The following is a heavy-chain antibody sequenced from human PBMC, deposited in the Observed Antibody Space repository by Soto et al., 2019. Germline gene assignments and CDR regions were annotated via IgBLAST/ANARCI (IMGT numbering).Heavy chain of an antibody. CDR2: ISLSGAT. D-gene: IGHD5-12*01. CDR1: GVSNTSYF. CDR3: ARDRRDGYKRYFEC. J-gene: IGHJ4*02. Sequence: YETLSLTCTVSGVSNTSYFWSWIRQTPGKGLDWIGSISLSGATYSNPSLKGRAALSVDTSENHLSLTLNSVTSADTAVYFCARDRRDGYKRYFECWGQGNQVTV. V-gene: IGHV4-59*01.